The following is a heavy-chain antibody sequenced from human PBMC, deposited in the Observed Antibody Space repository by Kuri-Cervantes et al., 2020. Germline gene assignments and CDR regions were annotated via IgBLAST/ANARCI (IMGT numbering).Heavy chain of an antibody. CDR2: ISGSGGST. D-gene: IGHD2/OR15-2a*01. V-gene: IGHV3-23*01. Sequence: GGSLRLSCAASGFTFSSYSMNWVRQAPGKGLEWVSAISGSGGSTYYADSVKGRFTISRDNSKNTLYLQMNSLRAEDTAVYYCAKQGAHTFKYYYYGMDVWGQGTTVTVSS. J-gene: IGHJ6*02. CDR3: AKQGAHTFKYYYYGMDV. CDR1: GFTFSSYS.